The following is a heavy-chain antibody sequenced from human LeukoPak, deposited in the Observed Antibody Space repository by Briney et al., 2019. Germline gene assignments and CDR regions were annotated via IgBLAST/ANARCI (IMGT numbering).Heavy chain of an antibody. J-gene: IGHJ6*03. D-gene: IGHD3-10*01. CDR1: GYTFTSYA. CDR2: IIPMFGTP. Sequence: GASVKVSCKASGYTFTSYAMNWVRQAPGQGLEWVGGIIPMFGTPNYAQKFQDRVTITADESTSTAYMELSSLRSEDTAVYYCARERGITLVREVHYYYQYYMDVWGKGTTVTISS. CDR3: ARERGITLVREVHYYYQYYMDV. V-gene: IGHV1-69*13.